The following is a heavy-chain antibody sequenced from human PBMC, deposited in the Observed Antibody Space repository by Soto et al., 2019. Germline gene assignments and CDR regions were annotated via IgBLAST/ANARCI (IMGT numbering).Heavy chain of an antibody. V-gene: IGHV4-30-2*01. J-gene: IGHJ6*02. Sequence: QLQLQESGSGLVKPSQTLSLTCAVSGGSISSGGYSWSWIRQPPGKGLEWIGYIYHSGSTYYNPSLKSRVTISVDRSKNQFSLNLSSVTAADTAVYYCASISTSYYYGMDVWGQGTTVTVSS. D-gene: IGHD2-2*01. CDR1: GGSISSGGYS. CDR3: ASISTSYYYGMDV. CDR2: IYHSGST.